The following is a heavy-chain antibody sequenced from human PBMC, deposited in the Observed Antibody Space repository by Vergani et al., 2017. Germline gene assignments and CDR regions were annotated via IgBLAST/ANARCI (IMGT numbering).Heavy chain of an antibody. D-gene: IGHD4-17*01. Sequence: QVQLVESGGGVVQPGRSLRLSCAASGFTFSSYAMHWVRQAPGKGLEWVAVISYDGSNKYYADSVKGRFTISRDNSKNTLDLQMNSLRAEDTAVYYCARGAIGDDVLSVDYCGEGTLVTVSS. CDR1: GFTFSSYA. V-gene: IGHV3-30-3*01. J-gene: IGHJ4*02. CDR3: ARGAIGDDVLSVDY. CDR2: ISYDGSNK.